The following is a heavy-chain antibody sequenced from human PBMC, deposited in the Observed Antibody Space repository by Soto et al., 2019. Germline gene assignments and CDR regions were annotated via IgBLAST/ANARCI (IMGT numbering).Heavy chain of an antibody. J-gene: IGHJ6*02. CDR3: ARVIWRSGYYWFNYYYGMDV. D-gene: IGHD3-22*01. Sequence: QVQLVESGGGVVQPGRSLRLSCAASGFTFSSYAMHWVRQAPGKGLEWVAVISYDGSNKYYADSVKGRFTISRDNSKNTLYLQMNSLRAEDTAVYYCARVIWRSGYYWFNYYYGMDVWGQGTTVTVSS. CDR2: ISYDGSNK. V-gene: IGHV3-30-3*01. CDR1: GFTFSSYA.